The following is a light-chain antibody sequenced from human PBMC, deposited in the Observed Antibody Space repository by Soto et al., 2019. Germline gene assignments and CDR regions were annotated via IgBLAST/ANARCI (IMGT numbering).Light chain of an antibody. CDR2: ENN. Sequence: QSVLTQPPSVSAAPGQKVTISCSGSNSNIGNNDVSWYQQLPGAAPKVLIFENNKRPSEIPDRFSGFKSGTSATLDITGLQTGDEADYYCGTRDTSLSAVVFGGGTKLTVL. CDR1: NSNIGNND. CDR3: GTRDTSLSAVV. V-gene: IGLV1-51*02. J-gene: IGLJ2*01.